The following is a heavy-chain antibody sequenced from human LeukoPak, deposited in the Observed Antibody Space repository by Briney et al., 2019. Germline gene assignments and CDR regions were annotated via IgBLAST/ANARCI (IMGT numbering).Heavy chain of an antibody. CDR1: GFTFSSYA. J-gene: IGHJ4*02. CDR3: TRGYSIDY. D-gene: IGHD4-11*01. CDR2: IRSKASGGTT. Sequence: GGSLRLSCEASGFTFSSYAMSWVRQAPGKGLEWVGFIRSKASGGTTEYAASVKGRFTISRDDSKSIAYLQMNSLITEDTAVYYCTRGYSIDYWGQGTLVTVSS. V-gene: IGHV3-49*04.